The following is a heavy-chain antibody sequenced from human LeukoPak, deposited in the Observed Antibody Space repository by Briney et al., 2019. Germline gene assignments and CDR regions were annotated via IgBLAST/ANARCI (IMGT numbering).Heavy chain of an antibody. V-gene: IGHV4-61*02. D-gene: IGHD4-23*01. CDR3: ARHTLTPPFNWFDP. J-gene: IGHJ5*02. CDR2: IYTSGST. Sequence: PSETLSLTCTVSGGSISSGSYYWSWIRQPAGKGLEWIGRIYTSGSTNYNPSLKSRVTISVDTSKNQFSLKLSSVTAADTAVYYCARHTLTPPFNWFDPWGQGTLVTVSS. CDR1: GGSISSGSYY.